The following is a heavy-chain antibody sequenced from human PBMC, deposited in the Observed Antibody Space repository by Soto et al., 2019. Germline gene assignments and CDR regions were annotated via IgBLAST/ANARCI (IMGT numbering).Heavy chain of an antibody. Sequence: PGGSLRLSCAASGFIFSDHAMSWVRQAPGKGLEWVSTFAAIADKTYFADSVKGRFTISRDNAKNTLYLQMNSLRAEDTSVYYCARVYYYDGSVDRYFDYWGQGTLVTVSS. J-gene: IGHJ4*02. D-gene: IGHD3-22*01. CDR1: GFIFSDHA. V-gene: IGHV3-23*01. CDR2: FAAIADKT. CDR3: ARVYYYDGSVDRYFDY.